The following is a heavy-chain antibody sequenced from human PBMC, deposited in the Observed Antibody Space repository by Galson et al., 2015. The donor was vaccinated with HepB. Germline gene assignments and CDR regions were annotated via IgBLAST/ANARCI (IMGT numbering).Heavy chain of an antibody. J-gene: IGHJ4*02. CDR3: AKDYLRYCSSTSCYIGNY. V-gene: IGHV3-30*18. CDR1: GFTFSSYG. D-gene: IGHD2-2*02. CDR2: ISYDGSNK. Sequence: SLRLSCAASGFTFSSYGMHWVRQAPGKGLEWVAVISYDGSNKYYADSVKGRFTISRDNSKNTLYLQMNSLRAEDTAVYYCAKDYLRYCSSTSCYIGNYWGQGTLVTVSS.